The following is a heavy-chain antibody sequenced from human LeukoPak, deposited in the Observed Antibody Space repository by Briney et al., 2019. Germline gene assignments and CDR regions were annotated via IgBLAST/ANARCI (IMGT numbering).Heavy chain of an antibody. J-gene: IGHJ4*02. CDR2: ISGSGDTT. Sequence: PGGSLRLSCAASGFTFTTFGMNWVRQAPGEGLEWVSGISGSGDTTYYADSVKGRFTISRDNSKSTLHLQMNSLRAEDTAVYFCARRSGVAVAGAFDYWGQGTLVTVSS. D-gene: IGHD6-19*01. V-gene: IGHV3-23*01. CDR3: ARRSGVAVAGAFDY. CDR1: GFTFTTFG.